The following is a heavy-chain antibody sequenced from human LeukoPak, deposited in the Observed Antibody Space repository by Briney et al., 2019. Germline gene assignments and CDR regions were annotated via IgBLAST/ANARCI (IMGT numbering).Heavy chain of an antibody. Sequence: SETLSLTCAVYGGSFSGYYWSWIRQPPGKGLEWIGEINHSGSTNYNPSLMSRVTISVDTSKNQFSLKLSSVTAADTAVYYCARSRDGYNSGWFPFDYWGQGTLVTVSS. CDR3: ARSRDGYNSGWFPFDY. CDR2: INHSGST. CDR1: GGSFSGYY. D-gene: IGHD5-24*01. V-gene: IGHV4-34*01. J-gene: IGHJ4*02.